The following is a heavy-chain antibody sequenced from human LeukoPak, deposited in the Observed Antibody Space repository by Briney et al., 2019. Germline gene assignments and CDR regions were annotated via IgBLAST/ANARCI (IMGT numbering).Heavy chain of an antibody. J-gene: IGHJ4*02. D-gene: IGHD1-26*01. CDR3: ARAGKTWELLEHTIDY. CDR1: GYTFTGYY. V-gene: IGHV1-2*02. Sequence: ASVKVSCKASGYTFTGYYMHWVRQAPGQGLEWMGWINPNSGGTNYAQKFQGRVTMTRDTSISTAYMELSRLRSDDTAVYYCARAGKTWELLEHTIDYWGQGTLVTVSS. CDR2: INPNSGGT.